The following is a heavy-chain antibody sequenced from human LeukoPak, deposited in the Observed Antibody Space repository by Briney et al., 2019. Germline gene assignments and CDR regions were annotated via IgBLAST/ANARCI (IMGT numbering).Heavy chain of an antibody. J-gene: IGHJ6*02. CDR2: ISDSGGSI. V-gene: IGHV3-23*01. D-gene: IGHD3-3*01. Sequence: GGSLRLSCAASGFTFNNNAMTWVRQAPGKGLEWVSTISDSGGSIFYADSVKGRFTISRDNSKNTLYLQMNSLRVEDTAVYYCAGGFWSGYYPNYYYYGMDVWGQGTTVTVSS. CDR1: GFTFNNNA. CDR3: AGGFWSGYYPNYYYYGMDV.